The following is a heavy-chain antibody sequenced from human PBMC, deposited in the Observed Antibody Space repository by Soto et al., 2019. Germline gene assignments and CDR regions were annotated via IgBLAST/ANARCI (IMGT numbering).Heavy chain of an antibody. J-gene: IGHJ6*02. CDR2: IWYDGSNK. V-gene: IGHV3-33*01. CDR3: ARDRGCSSTSRFLYYYYYGMDV. CDR1: GFTFSSYG. D-gene: IGHD2-2*01. Sequence: QVQLVESGGGVVQPGRSLRLSCAASGFTFSSYGMHWVRQAPGKGLEWVAVIWYDGSNKYYADSVKGRFTISRDNSKNTLYLQMTSMRAEDKAVYYCARDRGCSSTSRFLYYYYYGMDVWGQGTTVTVSS.